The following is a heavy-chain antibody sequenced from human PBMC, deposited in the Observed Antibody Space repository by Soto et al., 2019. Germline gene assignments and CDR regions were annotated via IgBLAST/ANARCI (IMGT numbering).Heavy chain of an antibody. J-gene: IGHJ6*02. CDR1: GGTFSSYG. D-gene: IGHD4-17*01. CDR2: IIPVFGTT. Sequence: QVQLVQSGAEVKKPGSSVKVSCKASGGTFSSYGFNWVRQAPGQGLEWMGGIIPVFGTTNHAQKFQGRVTITADESTSTAYMELSRLRSQDTAMYYCERGGAWVTTPDYEYGMDVWGQGTTVTVSS. V-gene: IGHV1-69*12. CDR3: ERGGAWVTTPDYEYGMDV.